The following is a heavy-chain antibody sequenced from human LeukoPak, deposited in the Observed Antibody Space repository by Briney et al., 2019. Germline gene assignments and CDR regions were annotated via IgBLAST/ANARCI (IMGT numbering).Heavy chain of an antibody. CDR1: GFTFSSYA. Sequence: PGGSLRLSCAASGFTFSSYAMHWVRQAPGKGLEYVSAISSNGGSTYYANSVKGRFTTSRDNSKNTLYLQMGSLRAEDMAVYYCARGDDFWSGYDPNDAFDIWGQGTMVTVSS. J-gene: IGHJ3*02. CDR2: ISSNGGST. CDR3: ARGDDFWSGYDPNDAFDI. D-gene: IGHD3-3*01. V-gene: IGHV3-64*01.